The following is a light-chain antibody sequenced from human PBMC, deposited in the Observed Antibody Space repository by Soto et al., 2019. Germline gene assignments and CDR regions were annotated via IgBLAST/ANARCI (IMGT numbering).Light chain of an antibody. V-gene: IGKV3-11*01. Sequence: EIVLTQSPDTLSLSPGAIATLSCRASQSVGSSLAWYQQKPGQAPRLLIYDASNRATGIPARFSGSGSGTDFTLTISSLEPEDFAVYYCQQRSNWPPEVTFGPGTKVDIK. CDR1: QSVGSS. CDR3: QQRSNWPPEVT. CDR2: DAS. J-gene: IGKJ3*01.